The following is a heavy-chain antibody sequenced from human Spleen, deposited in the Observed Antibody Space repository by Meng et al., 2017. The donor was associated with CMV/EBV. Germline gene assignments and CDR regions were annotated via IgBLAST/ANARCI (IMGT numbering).Heavy chain of an antibody. V-gene: IGHV3-21*01. J-gene: IGHJ4*02. Sequence: SCAASGFTFSSYSMNWVRQAPGKGLEWVSSITSSSSYIYYADSVKGRFTISRDNAKNSLYLQMNSLRAEDTAVYYCARLGVVITDFGWGQGTLVTVSS. CDR2: ITSSSSYI. CDR1: GFTFSSYS. D-gene: IGHD1-20*01. CDR3: ARLGVVITDFG.